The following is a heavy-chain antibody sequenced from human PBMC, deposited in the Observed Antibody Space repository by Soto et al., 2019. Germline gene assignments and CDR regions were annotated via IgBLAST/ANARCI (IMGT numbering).Heavy chain of an antibody. CDR3: ARAPTGPRLGELSLPYGMDV. CDR1: GFTFSSYA. D-gene: IGHD3-16*02. V-gene: IGHV3-30-3*01. Sequence: GGSLRLSCAASGFTFSSYAMHWVRQAPGKGLEWVAVISYDGSNKYYADSVKGRFTISRDNSKNTLYLQMNSLRAEDTAVYYCARAPTGPRLGELSLPYGMDVWGQGTTVTVSS. J-gene: IGHJ6*02. CDR2: ISYDGSNK.